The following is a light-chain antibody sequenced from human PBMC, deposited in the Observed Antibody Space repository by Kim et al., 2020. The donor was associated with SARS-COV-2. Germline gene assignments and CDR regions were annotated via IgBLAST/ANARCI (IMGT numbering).Light chain of an antibody. CDR2: GVH. V-gene: IGKV3-15*01. CDR1: QNMDNN. CDR3: QKCKNWPPWT. Sequence: SPGERVTLSCRASQNMDNNIAWDQKRHGQAPRLLIYGVHTRATGIPERVSGSGAQTEFALTISSLQCEEFAVYYCQKCKNWPPWTFGQGTKV. J-gene: IGKJ1*01.